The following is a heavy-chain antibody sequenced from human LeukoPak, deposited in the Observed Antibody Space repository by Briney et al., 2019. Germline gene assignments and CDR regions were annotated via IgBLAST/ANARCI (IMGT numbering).Heavy chain of an antibody. D-gene: IGHD6-13*01. V-gene: IGHV3-73*01. Sequence: GGSLRLSCAASGFTFSGSAMHWVRQASGKGLEWVGRIRSKANSYATAYAASAKGRFTISRDDSKNTAYLQMNSLKTEDTAVYYCTRLGGYSSSWDEVWGQGTLVTVSS. J-gene: IGHJ4*02. CDR2: IRSKANSYAT. CDR3: TRLGGYSSSWDEV. CDR1: GFTFSGSA.